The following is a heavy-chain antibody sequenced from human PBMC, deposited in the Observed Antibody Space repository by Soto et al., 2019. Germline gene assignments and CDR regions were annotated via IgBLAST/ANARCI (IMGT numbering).Heavy chain of an antibody. CDR1: GGSIHGYY. V-gene: IGHV4-59*01. CDR3: ARLVTGEAVGTFWFDP. Sequence: SETLSLTCTVSGGSIHGYYWTWSRQAPGRELEWIGYMYYTGDTNYNPSLKSRVSISIDKSKNLFSLNLTSVTAADTAIYYCARLVTGEAVGTFWFDPWGQGTQVTVSS. D-gene: IGHD1-1*01. CDR2: MYYTGDT. J-gene: IGHJ5*02.